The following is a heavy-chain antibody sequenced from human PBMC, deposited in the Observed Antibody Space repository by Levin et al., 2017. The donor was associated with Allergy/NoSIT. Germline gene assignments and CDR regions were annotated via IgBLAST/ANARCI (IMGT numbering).Heavy chain of an antibody. CDR3: ARDPASDPLRAFDY. CDR2: IYDSGST. V-gene: IGHV4-4*02. J-gene: IGHJ4*02. CDR1: GDSFSSNNW. Sequence: SETLSLTCAVSGDSFSSNNWWSWVRQTPGKGLEWIGEIYDSGSTNYNPSLKSRVTISLDKSKNQFSLNLYSVTAADTAVYYCARDPASDPLRAFDYWGQGTLVTVSS.